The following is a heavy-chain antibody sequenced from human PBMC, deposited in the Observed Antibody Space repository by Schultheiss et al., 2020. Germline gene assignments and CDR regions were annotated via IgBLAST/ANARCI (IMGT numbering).Heavy chain of an antibody. Sequence: GGSLRLSCAASGFTFSSYAMHWVRQAPGKGLEWVSTISSGGARIYYADSVRGRFTISRDNSKNTLYLQMNSLRAEDTAVYYCAKDGSAAGYYYYGMDVWGPGTTVTVSS. CDR2: ISSGGARI. CDR1: GFTFSSYA. D-gene: IGHD6-13*01. J-gene: IGHJ6*02. V-gene: IGHV3-NL1*01. CDR3: AKDGSAAGYYYYGMDV.